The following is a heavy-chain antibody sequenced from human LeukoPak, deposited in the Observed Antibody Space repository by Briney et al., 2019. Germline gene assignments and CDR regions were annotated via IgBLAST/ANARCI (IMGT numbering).Heavy chain of an antibody. J-gene: IGHJ4*02. CDR2: ISAYNGDT. V-gene: IGHV1-18*04. Sequence: ASVKVSCKASGYTFTSYYMHWVRQAPGQGLEWMAWISAYNGDTNYAQKLQGRVTVTKDTSTNTAYMELRSLRSDDTAVYYCAKEGDYVWGSHPEGNFDCWGQGTLVTVSS. D-gene: IGHD3-16*02. CDR1: GYTFTSYY. CDR3: AKEGDYVWGSHPEGNFDC.